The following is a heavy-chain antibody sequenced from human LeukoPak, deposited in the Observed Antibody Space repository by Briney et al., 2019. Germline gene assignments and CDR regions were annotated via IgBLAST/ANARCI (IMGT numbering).Heavy chain of an antibody. Sequence: GESPKIFSHGSGYSVTGYWIDRGRHRPRKGLEWMGIIYPGDSDTTYSPSFQGQVTISAAKSISTAYLQWSSLKASDTARYYCARRDGYCSSTSCYADYYYGVDVWGEGGTVTVSS. CDR3: ARRDGYCSSTSCYADYYYGVDV. CDR2: IYPGDSDT. J-gene: IGHJ6*04. CDR1: GYSVTGYW. D-gene: IGHD2-2*01. V-gene: IGHV5-51*01.